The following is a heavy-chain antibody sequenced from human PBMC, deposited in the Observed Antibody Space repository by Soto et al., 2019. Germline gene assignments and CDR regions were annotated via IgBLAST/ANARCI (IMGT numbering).Heavy chain of an antibody. V-gene: IGHV3-30-3*01. CDR2: ISYDGSNK. Sequence: GGSLRLSCAASGFTFSSYAMHWVRQAPGKGLEWVAVISYDGSNKYYADSVKGRFTISRDNSKNTLYLQMNSLRAEDTAVYYCARSPGRGYRYGGYFVYWGQGTLVAVSS. D-gene: IGHD5-18*01. CDR3: ARSPGRGYRYGGYFVY. J-gene: IGHJ4*02. CDR1: GFTFSSYA.